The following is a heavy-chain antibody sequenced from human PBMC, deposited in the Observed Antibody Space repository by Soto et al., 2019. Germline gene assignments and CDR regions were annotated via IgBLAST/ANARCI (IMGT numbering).Heavy chain of an antibody. CDR1: GGSISSSSYY. D-gene: IGHD6-19*01. Sequence: QLQLQESGPGLVKPSETLSLTCTVSGGSISSSSYYWGWIRQPPGKGLEWIGSIYYSGSTYYNPSLKSRVTISVDTSKNQFSLKLSSVTAADTAVYYCARHADIAVAGTTFDYWGQGTLVTVSS. CDR2: IYYSGST. J-gene: IGHJ4*02. CDR3: ARHADIAVAGTTFDY. V-gene: IGHV4-39*01.